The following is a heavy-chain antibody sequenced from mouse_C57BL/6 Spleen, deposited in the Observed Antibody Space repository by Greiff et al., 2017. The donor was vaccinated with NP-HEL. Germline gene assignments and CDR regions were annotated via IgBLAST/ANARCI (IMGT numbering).Heavy chain of an antibody. D-gene: IGHD1-1*01. CDR3: ASPIYYYGSSYYWYFDV. V-gene: IGHV3-6*01. J-gene: IGHJ1*03. CDR1: GYSITSGYY. CDR2: ISYDGSN. Sequence: EVQRVESGPGLVKPSQSLSLTCSVTGYSITSGYYWNWIRQFPGNKLEWMGYISYDGSNNYNPSLKNRISITRDTSKNQFFLKLNSVTTEDTATYYCASPIYYYGSSYYWYFDVWGTGTTVTVSS.